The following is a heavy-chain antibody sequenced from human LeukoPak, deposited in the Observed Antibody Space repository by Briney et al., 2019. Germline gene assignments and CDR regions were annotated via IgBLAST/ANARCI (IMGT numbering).Heavy chain of an antibody. V-gene: IGHV3-30*03. CDR1: GFTFSSYG. D-gene: IGHD1-26*01. J-gene: IGHJ4*02. CDR3: ARTGGSYPYYFEY. Sequence: GGSLRLSCAASGFTFSSYGMHWVRQAPGKGLEWVAVISYDGSNKYYADSVRGRFTISRDNSKNTLYLQMNSLRAEDTAVYYCARTGGSYPYYFEYWGQGTLVTVSS. CDR2: ISYDGSNK.